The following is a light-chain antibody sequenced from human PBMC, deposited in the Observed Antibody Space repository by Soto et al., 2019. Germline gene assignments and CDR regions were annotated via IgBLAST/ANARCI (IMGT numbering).Light chain of an antibody. CDR2: DVS. CDR1: SSDVGSYNY. Sequence: QYALTQPASVSGSPGQSITISCTGTSSDVGSYNYVSWYQQYPGKAPKLMIYDVSNRPSGVSYRFSGSKSGNTASLTISGLQAEDEADYYCSSYTTSSTQVVFGGGTKLTVL. V-gene: IGLV2-14*01. CDR3: SSYTTSSTQVV. J-gene: IGLJ3*02.